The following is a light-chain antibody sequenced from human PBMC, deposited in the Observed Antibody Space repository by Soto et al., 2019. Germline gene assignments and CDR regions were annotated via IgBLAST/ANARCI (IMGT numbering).Light chain of an antibody. CDR3: CSYAGSSYYV. V-gene: IGLV2-23*01. CDR2: EGS. Sequence: QSVLTQPASVSGSPGQSITISYTGTSSDAGFYNLVSWYQHRPGKAPKFIPYEGSKRPSGVSNRFSGSKSGNTASLTISGLQAEDEAYYYCCSYAGSSYYVFGSGTKVTVL. CDR1: SSDAGFYNL. J-gene: IGLJ1*01.